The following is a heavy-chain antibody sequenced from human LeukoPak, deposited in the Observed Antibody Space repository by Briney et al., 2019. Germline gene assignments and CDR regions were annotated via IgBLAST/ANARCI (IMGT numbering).Heavy chain of an antibody. J-gene: IGHJ4*02. V-gene: IGHV3-74*01. CDR1: GFTFSSYW. CDR2: INSDVRST. D-gene: IGHD4-17*01. CDR3: ARDRAYGDYLDY. Sequence: GGSLRLSCAASGFTFSSYWMHWVRQAPGKGLVWVSRINSDVRSTLYADSVKSGFTISRDNAKNTLYLQMNSLRAEDTAVYYCARDRAYGDYLDYWGQGTLVTVSS.